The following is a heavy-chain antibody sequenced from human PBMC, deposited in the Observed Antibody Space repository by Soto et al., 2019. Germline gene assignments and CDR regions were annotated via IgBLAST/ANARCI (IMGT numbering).Heavy chain of an antibody. V-gene: IGHV3-30*18. CDR3: AKDYGDFYGPMDY. CDR2: ISYDGSNK. J-gene: IGHJ4*02. D-gene: IGHD4-17*01. CDR1: EFTFSGYG. Sequence: GGSLRLSCAASEFTFSGYGMHWVRQAPGKGLEWVAVISYDGSNKYYADSVKGRFTISRDNSKNTLYLQMISLRAEDTAVYYCAKDYGDFYGPMDYWGQGTLVTAPQ.